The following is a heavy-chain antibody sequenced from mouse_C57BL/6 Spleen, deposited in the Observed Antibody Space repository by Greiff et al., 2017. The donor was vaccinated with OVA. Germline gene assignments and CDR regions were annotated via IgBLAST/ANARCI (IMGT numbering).Heavy chain of an antibody. V-gene: IGHV1-53*01. CDR3: ARSMPYDGDAMDY. J-gene: IGHJ4*01. CDR1: GYTFTSYW. CDR2: INPSNGGT. D-gene: IGHD2-14*01. Sequence: VKLQQPGTELVKPGASVKLSCKASGYTFTSYWMHWVKQRPGQGLEWIGNINPSNGGTNYNEKFKSKATLTVDKSSSTAYMQLSSLTSEDSAVYYCARSMPYDGDAMDYWGQGTSVTVSS.